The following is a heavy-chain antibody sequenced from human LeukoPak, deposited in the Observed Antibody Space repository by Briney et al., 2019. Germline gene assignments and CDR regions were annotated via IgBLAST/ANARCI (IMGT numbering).Heavy chain of an antibody. Sequence: GGSLRLSCAASGFTFSTYNMNWVRQAPGKGLEWVSSISSSSSYIYYADSVKGRFTISRDNAKNSLYLQMNSLRAEDTAVYYCARPVYYDSSGYFGYWGQGTLVTVSS. D-gene: IGHD3-22*01. CDR3: ARPVYYDSSGYFGY. V-gene: IGHV3-21*01. CDR2: ISSSSSYI. J-gene: IGHJ4*02. CDR1: GFTFSTYN.